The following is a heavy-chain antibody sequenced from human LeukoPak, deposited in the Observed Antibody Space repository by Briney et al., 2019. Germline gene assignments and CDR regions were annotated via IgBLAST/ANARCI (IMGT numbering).Heavy chain of an antibody. CDR3: AKDLRSFALRYFDWLLYAFDI. D-gene: IGHD3-9*01. V-gene: IGHV3-23*01. CDR2: ISGSGGST. CDR1: GFTFSSHG. J-gene: IGHJ3*02. Sequence: PGGSLRLSCAASGFTFSSHGMSWVRQAPGKGLEWVSAISGSGGSTYYADSVKGRFTISRDNSKNTLYLQMNSLRAEDTAVYYCAKDLRSFALRYFDWLLYAFDIWGQGTMVTVSS.